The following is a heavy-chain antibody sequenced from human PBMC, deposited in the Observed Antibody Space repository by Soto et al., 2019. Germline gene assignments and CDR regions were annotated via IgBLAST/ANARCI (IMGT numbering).Heavy chain of an antibody. J-gene: IGHJ2*01. CDR2: INHSGSA. Sequence: QVRLQQWGAGLLKPSETLPLTCAVYGGSFSDYYWTWVRQPPGKGLEWIGEINHSGSANYNPSLKTRVTISVDTSKNQFSLKLNSVTAPDTAVYYCAREVPSRYFDLWGRGTPVTVSS. V-gene: IGHV4-34*01. CDR3: AREVPSRYFDL. D-gene: IGHD3-10*01. CDR1: GGSFSDYY.